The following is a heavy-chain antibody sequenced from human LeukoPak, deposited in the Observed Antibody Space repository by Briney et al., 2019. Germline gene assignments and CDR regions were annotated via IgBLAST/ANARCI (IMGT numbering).Heavy chain of an antibody. CDR1: GYTFTGYY. V-gene: IGHV1-2*02. CDR3: ARDGMGATLYYYYYGMDV. D-gene: IGHD1-26*01. CDR2: INPNSGGT. Sequence: ASVKVSCKASGYTFTGYYMRWVRQAPGQGLEWMGWINPNSGGTNYAQKFQGRVTMTRDTSISTAYMELSRLRSDDTAVYYCARDGMGATLYYYYYGMDVWGQGTTVTVSS. J-gene: IGHJ6*02.